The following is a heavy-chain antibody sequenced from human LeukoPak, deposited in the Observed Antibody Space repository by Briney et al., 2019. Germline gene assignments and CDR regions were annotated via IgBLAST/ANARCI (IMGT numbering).Heavy chain of an antibody. CDR1: GFIFSNYS. J-gene: IGHJ4*02. CDR2: ISASGRTA. D-gene: IGHD3-10*01. Sequence: PGGSLRLSCAASGFIFSNYSMNWVRQAAGKGLQWVSGISASGRTAYYADPVEGRFTISRDNSKNTLYLYMDNLRAEDTALYYCAKDNAGSGEDLDCWGQGTLVTVSS. V-gene: IGHV3-23*01. CDR3: AKDNAGSGEDLDC.